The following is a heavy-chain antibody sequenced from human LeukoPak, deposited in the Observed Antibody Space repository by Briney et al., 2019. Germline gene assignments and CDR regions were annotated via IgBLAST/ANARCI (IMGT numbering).Heavy chain of an antibody. D-gene: IGHD2-8*02. CDR2: IIPIFGTA. V-gene: IGHV1-69*13. J-gene: IGHJ6*03. CDR3: ARGPLVPAYYYYYYYMDV. CDR1: GGTFSSHA. Sequence: SVKVSCKASGGTFSSHAISWVRQALGQGLEWMGGIIPIFGTANYAQKFQGRVTITADESTSTAYMELSSLRSEDTAVYYCARGPLVPAYYYYYYYMDVWGKGTTVTVSS.